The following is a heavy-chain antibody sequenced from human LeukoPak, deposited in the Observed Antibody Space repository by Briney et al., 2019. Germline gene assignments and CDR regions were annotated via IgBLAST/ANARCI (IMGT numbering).Heavy chain of an antibody. V-gene: IGHV1-2*06. CDR1: GYTFTSYA. J-gene: IGHJ4*02. Sequence: ASVKVSCKASGYTFTSYAMNWVRQAPGQGLEWMGRIKPNSGGTDYAQKFQGKVTLTRDTSISTAYMELSRLRSDDTAVYYCVRGNYYDSSGYSSLDYWGQGTPVTVSS. D-gene: IGHD3-22*01. CDR3: VRGNYYDSSGYSSLDY. CDR2: IKPNSGGT.